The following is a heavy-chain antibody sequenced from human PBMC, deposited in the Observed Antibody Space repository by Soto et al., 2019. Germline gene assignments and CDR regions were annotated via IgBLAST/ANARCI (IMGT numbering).Heavy chain of an antibody. CDR2: VYYSGNT. CDR3: ARREIQGPIDY. D-gene: IGHD1-26*01. V-gene: IGHV4-28*01. CDR1: GYFLSSSNW. J-gene: IGHJ4*02. Sequence: SETLSLTCAVSGYFLSSSNWWGWIRQAQGKGLEWIGYVYYSGNTYYNPSLKSRVTMSVDTSKNQFSLKLTSVTAVDTAVYYCARREIQGPIDYWGQGTLVTVSS.